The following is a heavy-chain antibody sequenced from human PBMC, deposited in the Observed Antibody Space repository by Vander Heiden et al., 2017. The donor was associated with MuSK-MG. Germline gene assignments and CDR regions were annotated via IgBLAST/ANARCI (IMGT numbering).Heavy chain of an antibody. CDR1: GFTFSSYA. V-gene: IGHV3-23*01. J-gene: IGHJ4*02. D-gene: IGHD3-3*01. CDR3: AKDGFLEWLTVDY. Sequence: EVQLLESGGGVVKPGGSLRLSCAASGFTFSSYAMSWVRQAPGKGLEWVSAISGSGGSTYYADSVKGRFTISRDNSKNTLYLQMNSLRAEDTAVYYCAKDGFLEWLTVDYWGQGTLVTVSS. CDR2: ISGSGGST.